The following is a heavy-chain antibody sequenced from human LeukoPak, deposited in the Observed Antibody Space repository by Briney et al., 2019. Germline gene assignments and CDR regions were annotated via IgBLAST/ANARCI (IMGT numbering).Heavy chain of an antibody. Sequence: GGSLRLSCAASGFTFSSYGMHWVRQAPGKGLEWVAVIWYDGSNKYYADSVKGRFTISRDDSKNTLYLQMNSLRAEDTAVYYCAREGHYYDSSGYYYGGAFDIWGQGTMVTVSS. D-gene: IGHD3-22*01. CDR3: AREGHYYDSSGYYYGGAFDI. J-gene: IGHJ3*02. CDR2: IWYDGSNK. CDR1: GFTFSSYG. V-gene: IGHV3-33*01.